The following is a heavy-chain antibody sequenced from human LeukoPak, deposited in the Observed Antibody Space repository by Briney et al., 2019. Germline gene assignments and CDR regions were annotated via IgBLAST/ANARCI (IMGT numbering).Heavy chain of an antibody. Sequence: AASVKVSCKASGYTFTSYGISWVRQAPGQGLEWMEWISAYNGNTNYAQKLQGRVTMTTDTSTGTAYMELRSLRSDDTAVYYCARYVAVAGTGLVNYYYMDVWGKGTTVTVSS. D-gene: IGHD6-19*01. CDR1: GYTFTSYG. J-gene: IGHJ6*03. V-gene: IGHV1-18*01. CDR3: ARYVAVAGTGLVNYYYMDV. CDR2: ISAYNGNT.